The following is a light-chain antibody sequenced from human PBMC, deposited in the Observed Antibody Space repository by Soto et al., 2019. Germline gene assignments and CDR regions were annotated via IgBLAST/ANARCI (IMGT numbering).Light chain of an antibody. Sequence: DFVMTQSPDSLTVSLGERATINCKSSQSVLWSNNKNYLAWYPQTPGQSPKLLIYWASTRESGVRDRFSGSGAGTDFTLTISSLQAEDVAVDYCQQYYSNTLTFGGGTQVDIK. CDR3: QQYYSNTLT. CDR2: WAS. J-gene: IGKJ4*01. CDR1: QSVLWSNNKNY. V-gene: IGKV4-1*01.